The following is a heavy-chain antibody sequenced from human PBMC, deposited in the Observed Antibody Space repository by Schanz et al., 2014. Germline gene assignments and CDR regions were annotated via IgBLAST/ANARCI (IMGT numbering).Heavy chain of an antibody. V-gene: IGHV1-69*04. CDR1: GGTFSTYP. Sequence: QVQLVHSGAEVKKPGSSMKVSCKASGGTFSTYPINWLRQAPGQGLEWMGRIIPVLAIADYAQKFQGRVTITADKSTSTASMELSSLKSEDATVYYCAGGPLGTSPWGQGTLVTVSS. J-gene: IGHJ5*02. CDR2: IIPVLAIA. D-gene: IGHD1-1*01. CDR3: AGGPLGTSP.